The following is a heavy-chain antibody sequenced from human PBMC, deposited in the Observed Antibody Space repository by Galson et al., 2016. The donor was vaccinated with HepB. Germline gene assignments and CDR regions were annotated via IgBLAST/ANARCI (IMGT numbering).Heavy chain of an antibody. CDR2: IYYSGST. V-gene: IGHV4-61*01. CDR3: ARESVAAHFDY. D-gene: IGHD2-15*01. CDR1: GGSISSSSYY. J-gene: IGHJ4*02. Sequence: ETLSLTCTVSGGSISSSSYYWGWIRQPPGKGLEWIGYIYYSGSTNYNPSLKSRVTISVDTSKNQFSLKLSSVTAADTAVYYCARESVAAHFDYWGQGTLVTVSS.